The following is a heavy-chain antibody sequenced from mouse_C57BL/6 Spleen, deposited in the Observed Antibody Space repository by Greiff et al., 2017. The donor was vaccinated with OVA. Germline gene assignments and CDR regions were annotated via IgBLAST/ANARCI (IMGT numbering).Heavy chain of an antibody. V-gene: IGHV5-12*01. Sequence: EVQLVESGGGLVQPGGSLKLSCAASGFTFSDYYMYWVRQTPEKRLEWVAYISNGGGSTYYPDTVKGRFTISRDNAKNTLYLQMSRLKSEDTAMYYCARQDYYGPFDYWGQGTTLTVSS. CDR3: ARQDYYGPFDY. J-gene: IGHJ2*01. CDR1: GFTFSDYY. CDR2: ISNGGGST. D-gene: IGHD1-1*01.